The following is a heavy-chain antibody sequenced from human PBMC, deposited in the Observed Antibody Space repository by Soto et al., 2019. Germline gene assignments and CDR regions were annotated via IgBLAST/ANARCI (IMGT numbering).Heavy chain of an antibody. CDR1: GGSISSGGYY. Sequence: PSETLSLTCTVSGGSISSGGYYWSWIRQHPGKGLEWIGYIYYSGSTYYDPSLKSRVTISVDTSKNQFSLKLSSVTAADTAVYYCAVSLRRYYFDYWGQGTLVTVSS. CDR3: AVSLRRYYFDY. V-gene: IGHV4-31*03. J-gene: IGHJ4*02. CDR2: IYYSGST. D-gene: IGHD2-15*01.